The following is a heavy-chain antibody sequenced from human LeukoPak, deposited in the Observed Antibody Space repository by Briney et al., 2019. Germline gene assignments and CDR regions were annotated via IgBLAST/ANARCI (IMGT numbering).Heavy chain of an antibody. CDR2: IKSDGKT. D-gene: IGHD3-22*01. J-gene: IGHJ1*01. CDR3: ARAPSEVGGYYPEYFRH. CDR1: GFTFSRYW. Sequence: PGGSLRLSCEASGFTFSRYWMHWFRHAPGKGLVWFSRIKSDGKTTYADSVKGRFTISRDNAKNTVSLQMDSLRAEDTGVYYCARAPSEVGGYYPEYFRHWGQGTLVTVSS. V-gene: IGHV3-74*01.